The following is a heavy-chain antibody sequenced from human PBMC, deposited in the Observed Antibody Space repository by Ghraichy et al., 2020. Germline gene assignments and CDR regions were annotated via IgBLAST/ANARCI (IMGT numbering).Heavy chain of an antibody. J-gene: IGHJ4*02. Sequence: ASVKVSCKASGYTFTGYYMHWVRQAPGQGLEWMGWINPNSGGTNYAQKFQGRVTMTRDTSISTAYMELSRLRSDGTAVYYCARDNDFWSGCDFDYWGQGTLVTVSS. CDR3: ARDNDFWSGCDFDY. CDR2: INPNSGGT. D-gene: IGHD3-3*01. CDR1: GYTFTGYY. V-gene: IGHV1-2*02.